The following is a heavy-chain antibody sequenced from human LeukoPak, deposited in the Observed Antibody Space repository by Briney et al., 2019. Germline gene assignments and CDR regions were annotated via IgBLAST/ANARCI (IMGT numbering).Heavy chain of an antibody. CDR3: ARVRLVWGMETFDL. D-gene: IGHD3-16*01. CDR2: ISGYNTYT. CDR1: NNPLSNNG. V-gene: IGHV1-18*01. J-gene: IGHJ3*01. Sequence: ASVKVSFKASNNPLSNNGITWGRQAPGQGLGWMGWISGYNTYTTYPQKFQDRVTMTKDTSTSTAYMEMRSLRSDDTAIYYCARVRLVWGMETFDLWGQGTMVTVSS.